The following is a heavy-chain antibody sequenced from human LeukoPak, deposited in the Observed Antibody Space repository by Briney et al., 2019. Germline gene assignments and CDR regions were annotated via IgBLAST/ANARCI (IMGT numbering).Heavy chain of an antibody. CDR2: ISSSGGAT. J-gene: IGHJ4*02. CDR3: AKVGSSGWYKYYFDY. D-gene: IGHD6-19*01. Sequence: PGGSLRLSCAASGFTFSSYAMSWVRQAPGKGLEWVSAISSSGGATYYVDSVKGRFTISRDNSKSTLYLQMNSLRAEDTAVYCCAKVGSSGWYKYYFDYWGQGTLVTVSS. V-gene: IGHV3-23*01. CDR1: GFTFSSYA.